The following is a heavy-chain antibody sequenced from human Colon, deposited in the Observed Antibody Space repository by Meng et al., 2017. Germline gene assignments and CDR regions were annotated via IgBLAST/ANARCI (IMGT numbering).Heavy chain of an antibody. CDR1: GFALSGVN. J-gene: IGHJ4*02. CDR2: IYWDDDK. CDR3: ARARELWGRPLPSPFDY. V-gene: IGHV2-5*02. Sequence: QITLEESGPTLVKPTQTRTLTCSTPGFALSGVNVAWIRQPPGKALECLAVIYWDDDKRYRPSLESRLTITKDTSKNQVVLTMTNVDPVDTATYYCARARELWGRPLPSPFDYWGPGTLVTVSS. D-gene: IGHD7-27*01.